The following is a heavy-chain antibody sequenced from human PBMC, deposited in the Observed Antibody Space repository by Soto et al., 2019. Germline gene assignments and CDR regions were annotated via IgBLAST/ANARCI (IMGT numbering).Heavy chain of an antibody. CDR3: AREGSGTNWFDP. J-gene: IGHJ5*02. Sequence: SVKVSCKASGGTFSSYAISWVRQAPGQGLEWMGGIIPIFGTANYAQKFQGRVTITADESTSTAYMELSSLRSEDTAVYYCAREGSGTNWFDPWGQGTLVTVSS. CDR2: IIPIFGTA. CDR1: GGTFSSYA. D-gene: IGHD1-1*01. V-gene: IGHV1-69*13.